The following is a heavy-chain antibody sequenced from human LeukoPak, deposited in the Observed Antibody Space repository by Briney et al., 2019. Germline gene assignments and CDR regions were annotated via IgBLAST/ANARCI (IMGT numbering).Heavy chain of an antibody. D-gene: IGHD4-11*01. CDR3: ARLEMTTLTHD. CDR2: INHSGST. J-gene: IGHJ4*02. CDR1: GGSITSYY. Sequence: PSETLSLTCTVSGGSITSYYWSWIRQPPGKGLEWIGEINHSGSTNYNPSLKSRVTISVDTSKNQFSLKLSSVTAADTAVYYCARLEMTTLTHDWGLGTLVTVSS. V-gene: IGHV4-34*01.